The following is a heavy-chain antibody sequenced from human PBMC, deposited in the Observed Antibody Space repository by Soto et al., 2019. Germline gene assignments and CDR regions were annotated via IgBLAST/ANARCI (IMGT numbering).Heavy chain of an antibody. CDR2: INRSGVT. Sequence: QVQLQQWGAGLLKPSETLSLTCAVYGGSFSGYYWSWIRQPPGKGLEWIGEINRSGVTKYNPSLKGRVTISMDTSRNQFSLKVTSMTAADTALYYCATLANYGSRTHPDYWGQGTLVTVSS. CDR3: ATLANYGSRTHPDY. D-gene: IGHD3-10*01. V-gene: IGHV4-34*01. CDR1: GGSFSGYY. J-gene: IGHJ4*02.